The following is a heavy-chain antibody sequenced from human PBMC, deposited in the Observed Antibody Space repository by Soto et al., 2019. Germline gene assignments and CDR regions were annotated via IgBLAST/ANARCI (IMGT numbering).Heavy chain of an antibody. CDR3: AKALTSLRYSGSRLSDFDY. Sequence: EVQVLESGGGLVQPGGSLRLSCAASGFTFSSYAMSWVRQAPGKGLEWVSAISGRGDSTYYADSVKGRFTISRDNSKNTLYLQMNSLRAEDTAVYFCAKALTSLRYSGSRLSDFDYWGQGTLVTVSS. CDR2: ISGRGDST. J-gene: IGHJ4*02. V-gene: IGHV3-23*01. CDR1: GFTFSSYA. D-gene: IGHD1-26*01.